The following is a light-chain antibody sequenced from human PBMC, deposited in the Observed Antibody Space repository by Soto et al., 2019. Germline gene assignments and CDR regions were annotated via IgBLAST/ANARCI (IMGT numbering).Light chain of an antibody. CDR1: HGVSSY. CDR3: QQYNSWPLT. Sequence: IPLTQSPSSLSASVGDRVTITCRASHGVSSYLAWYQQKPGQAPRLLIYGASTLPTGVPFRFSGSGSGTDFTLTISSLQSEDFAVYYCQQYNSWPLTFGRGTKVDIK. CDR2: GAS. J-gene: IGKJ4*01. V-gene: IGKV1-9*01.